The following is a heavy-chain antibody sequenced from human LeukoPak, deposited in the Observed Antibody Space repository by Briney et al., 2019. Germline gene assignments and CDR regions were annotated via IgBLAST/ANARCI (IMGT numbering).Heavy chain of an antibody. D-gene: IGHD3-9*01. CDR1: GGSFSGYY. V-gene: IGHV4-34*01. Sequence: SETLSLTCAVYGGSFSGYYWSWIRQPPGKGLEWIGEINHSGSTNYNPSLKSRVTISVDTSENQFSLKLSSVTAADTAVYYCARGDYDILTGYYKGRNWFDPWGQGTLVTVSS. J-gene: IGHJ5*02. CDR3: ARGDYDILTGYYKGRNWFDP. CDR2: INHSGST.